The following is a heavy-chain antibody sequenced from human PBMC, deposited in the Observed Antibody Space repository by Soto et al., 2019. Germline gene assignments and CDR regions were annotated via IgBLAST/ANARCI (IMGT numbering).Heavy chain of an antibody. CDR2: IYYNGNT. Sequence: QVQLQESGPGLVKPSETLSLTCTVSGGSISNHYWSWIRQPPGKGLEWIGYIYYNGNTNYNPSLKSRVTMTVDTSTDQISLQLSSVTAADTAVYYCTRANWYSEYWGQGTLVTVS. CDR3: TRANWYSEY. J-gene: IGHJ4*02. CDR1: GGSISNHY. D-gene: IGHD7-27*01. V-gene: IGHV4-59*11.